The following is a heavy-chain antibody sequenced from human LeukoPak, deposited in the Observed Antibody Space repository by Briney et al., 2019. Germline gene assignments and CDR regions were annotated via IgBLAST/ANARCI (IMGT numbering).Heavy chain of an antibody. D-gene: IGHD5-18*01. Sequence: GGSLRLSCVASGFTFSDYYMSWIRQAPGKGLEWVSYISSSGSTIYYADSVKGRFTISRDDAKNSLFLRMNSLRAEDTAVYYCARGRRIQLWLQAYWGQGTLVTVSS. J-gene: IGHJ4*02. V-gene: IGHV3-11*01. CDR2: ISSSGSTI. CDR1: GFTFSDYY. CDR3: ARGRRIQLWLQAY.